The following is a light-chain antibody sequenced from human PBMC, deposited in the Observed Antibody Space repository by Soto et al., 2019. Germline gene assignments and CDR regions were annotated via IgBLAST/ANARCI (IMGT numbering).Light chain of an antibody. J-gene: IGLJ1*01. V-gene: IGLV2-8*01. CDR2: EVN. CDR3: SSYAGSSNV. Sequence: QSALTQPPSASRSPGQSVAISCTGTSSDVGGYNYVSWYKQHPGKAPKLMIYEVNKRPSGVPDRFSGSKSGNTASLTVSGLQAEDEADYYCSSYAGSSNVFGTGTKATVL. CDR1: SSDVGGYNY.